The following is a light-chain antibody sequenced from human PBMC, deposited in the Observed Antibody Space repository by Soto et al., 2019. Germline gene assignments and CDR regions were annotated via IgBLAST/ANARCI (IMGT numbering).Light chain of an antibody. CDR2: GAS. J-gene: IGKJ1*01. CDR1: QSVSSSY. CDR3: QQYGSSGT. Sequence: EIVLTQSPATLSLSLGERGTLSCRASQSVSSSYLAWYQQKPGRAPRLLIYGASNRATGIPDRFSGSGSGTEFTLTISRLEPEDFAVYYCQQYGSSGTFGQGTKV. V-gene: IGKV3-20*01.